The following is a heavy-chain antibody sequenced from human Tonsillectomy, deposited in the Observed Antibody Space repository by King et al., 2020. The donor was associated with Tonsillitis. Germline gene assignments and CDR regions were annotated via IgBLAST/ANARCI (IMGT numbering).Heavy chain of an antibody. J-gene: IGHJ2*01. CDR1: GYTFTGYY. Sequence: VQLVESGAEVKKPGASVKVSCKASGYTFTGYYMHWVRQAPGQGLEWMGWINPNSGGTNSAQRFQGRVTMTMDTSINTAYLELSRLTSDDTAVYYCARDRTGGHSLYFDLWGRGALVTVPS. V-gene: IGHV1-2*02. D-gene: IGHD3/OR15-3a*01. CDR2: INPNSGGT. CDR3: ARDRTGGHSLYFDL.